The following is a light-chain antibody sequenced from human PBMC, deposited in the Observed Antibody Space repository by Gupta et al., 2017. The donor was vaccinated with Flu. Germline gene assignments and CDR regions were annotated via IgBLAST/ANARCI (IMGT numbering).Light chain of an antibody. J-gene: IGKJ4*01. CDR1: QTVTGH. V-gene: IGKV1-39*01. CDR3: QQSFTVPFT. Sequence: GDRVTLTCRASQTVTGHLNWYQHRPGKAPKLLIYDISNLQSRVPSRFSGSGSGTDFTLTISSLQPDDFATYYCQQSFTVPFTFGGGTKVDIK. CDR2: DIS.